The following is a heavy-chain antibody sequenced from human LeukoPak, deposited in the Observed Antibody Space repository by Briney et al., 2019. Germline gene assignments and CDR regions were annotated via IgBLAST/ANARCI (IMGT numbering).Heavy chain of an antibody. D-gene: IGHD6-13*01. CDR3: ARGHGVAGTDYYFDY. CDR2: IYYSGST. V-gene: IGHV4-59*01. Sequence: SETLSLTCTVSGGSISSYYWSWIRQPPGKGLEWIGYIYYSGSTNYNPSLKSRVTISVDTSKNQFSLKLSSVTAADTAVYYCARGHGVAGTDYYFDYWGQGTLVTVSS. J-gene: IGHJ4*02. CDR1: GGSISSYY.